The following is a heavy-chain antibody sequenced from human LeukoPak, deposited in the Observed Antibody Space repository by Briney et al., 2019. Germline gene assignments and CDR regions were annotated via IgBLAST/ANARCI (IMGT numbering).Heavy chain of an antibody. J-gene: IGHJ4*02. D-gene: IGHD5-18*01. Sequence: GGSLRLSCAASGFTFSSYAMGWVRQAPGKGLEWVSAITASGGNTYYADSVKGRFTISRDNSKNTLYLQVNSLRTEDTAVYYCAKGNGYSYGRYYFDYWGQGTLVTVSS. CDR3: AKGNGYSYGRYYFDY. V-gene: IGHV3-23*01. CDR1: GFTFSSYA. CDR2: ITASGGNT.